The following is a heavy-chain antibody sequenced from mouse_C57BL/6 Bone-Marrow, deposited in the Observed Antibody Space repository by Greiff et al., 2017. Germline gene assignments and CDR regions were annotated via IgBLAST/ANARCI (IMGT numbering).Heavy chain of an antibody. CDR2: ISDGGSYT. J-gene: IGHJ2*01. Sequence: EVMLVESGGGLVKPGGSLKLSCAASGFTFSSYAMSWVRQTPEKRLEWVATISDGGSYTYYPDNVKGRFTISRDNAKNNLYLQMSHLKSEDTAMYICASTFYFDYWGQGTTLTVSA. V-gene: IGHV5-4*03. CDR1: GFTFSSYA. CDR3: ASTFYFDY.